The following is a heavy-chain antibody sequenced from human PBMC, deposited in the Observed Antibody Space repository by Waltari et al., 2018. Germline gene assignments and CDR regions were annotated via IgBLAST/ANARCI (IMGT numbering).Heavy chain of an antibody. CDR3: ARAVYRYCSTSSCLRFDF. Sequence: EVQLVQSGGGLVQPGGSLRLSCVASGFKFSNYWMSWVRQAPGKGLEWVANIKKDGTEEDYVDSVKGRFIVSRDNANSSLYLQLNSLRAEDTALYYCARAVYRYCSTSSCLRFDFWGQGTLLTVSS. V-gene: IGHV3-7*01. J-gene: IGHJ4*02. CDR1: GFKFSNYW. CDR2: IKKDGTEE. D-gene: IGHD2-2*01.